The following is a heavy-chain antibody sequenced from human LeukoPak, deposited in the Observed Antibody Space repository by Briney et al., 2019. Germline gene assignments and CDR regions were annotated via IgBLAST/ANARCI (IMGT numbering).Heavy chain of an antibody. J-gene: IGHJ4*02. Sequence: PGGSLRLSCAASGFTFSSYWMHWVRHAPGKGLVWVSRINSDGSSTSYADSVKGRFTISRDNAKNTLYLQMNSLRAEDTAVYYCARTEADDSSGYYFDEGFDYWGQGTLVTVSS. CDR2: INSDGSST. CDR3: ARTEADDSSGYYFDEGFDY. D-gene: IGHD3-22*01. CDR1: GFTFSSYW. V-gene: IGHV3-74*01.